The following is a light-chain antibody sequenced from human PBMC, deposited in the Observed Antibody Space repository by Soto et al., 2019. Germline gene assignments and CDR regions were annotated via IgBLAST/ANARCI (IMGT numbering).Light chain of an antibody. CDR1: SDDVGGYNY. J-gene: IGLJ1*01. Sequence: QSVLTQPASVSGSPGQSITISCTGTSDDVGGYNYVSWYQQHSGKAPKLIISEVTNRPSGVSNRFSGSKSGNTASLTISGLQADDEADYHCSSYTTHCTRVFGTGTKLTVL. CDR3: SSYTTHCTRV. V-gene: IGLV2-14*03. CDR2: EVT.